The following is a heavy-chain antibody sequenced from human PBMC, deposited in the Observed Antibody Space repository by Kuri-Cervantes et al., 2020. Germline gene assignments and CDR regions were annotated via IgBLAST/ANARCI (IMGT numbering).Heavy chain of an antibody. D-gene: IGHD2-15*01. V-gene: IGHV1-69*13. CDR1: GGTFSSYA. CDR2: IIPIFGTA. CDR3: AREGTYCSGGSCYATDAFDI. Sequence: SVKVSCKASGGTFSSYAISWVRQAPGQGLEWMGGIIPIFGTANYAQKFQGRVTITADESTSTAYMELSSLRSEDTAVYYCAREGTYCSGGSCYATDAFDIWGQGTMVTVSS. J-gene: IGHJ3*02.